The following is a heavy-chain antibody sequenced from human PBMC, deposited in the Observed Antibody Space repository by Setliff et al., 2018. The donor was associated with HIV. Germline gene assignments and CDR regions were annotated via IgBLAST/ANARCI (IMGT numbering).Heavy chain of an antibody. J-gene: IGHJ4*01. CDR3: ARGRGPSRFDY. CDR2: INPNSGGT. CDR1: GYTFTGYY. V-gene: IGHV1-2*06. Sequence: GASVKVSCKASGYTFTGYYMHWVRQAPGQGLEWMGRINPNSGGTKYGQKSQGRVTMTRDTSISTAYMELSRLRSEDTAIYYCARGRGPSRFDYWGQGTLVTVSS.